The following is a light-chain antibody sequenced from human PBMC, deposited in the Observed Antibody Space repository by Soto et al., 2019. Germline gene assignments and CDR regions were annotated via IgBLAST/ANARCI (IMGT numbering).Light chain of an antibody. V-gene: IGKV3D-15*01. CDR3: QQYDKWPPVT. CDR2: GAS. CDR1: QSISDT. J-gene: IGKJ4*01. Sequence: EIVMTQSPATLSVSPGGRATLSCRASQSISDTLAWYQQKPGQAPRLLIYGASSRATGIPDRFSGSGSGTEFTLTISSLQSEDFAVYYCQQYDKWPPVTFGGGTKVDIK.